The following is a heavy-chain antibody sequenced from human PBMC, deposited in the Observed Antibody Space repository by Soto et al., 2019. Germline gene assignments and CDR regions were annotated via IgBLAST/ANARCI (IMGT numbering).Heavy chain of an antibody. J-gene: IGHJ4*02. V-gene: IGHV3-23*01. CDR3: VGNFDY. CDR2: ISGIVVTT. CDR1: GFTSSSYT. Sequence: GGSLRLSCAASGFTSSSYTMIWVHQAPVNGLEFVSGISGIVVTTKYADSVKGRITISRYNSKKALYLQMNSLRAEDTAVYYSVGNFDYWGQGTLVTVSS.